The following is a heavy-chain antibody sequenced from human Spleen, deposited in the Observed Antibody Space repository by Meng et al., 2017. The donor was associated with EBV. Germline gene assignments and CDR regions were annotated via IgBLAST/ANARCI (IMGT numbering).Heavy chain of an antibody. V-gene: IGHV4-34*02. D-gene: IGHD2-21*01. CDR3: ARGNGAYCGGSGCIDL. J-gene: IGHJ2*01. CDR1: GGSFSGYY. Sequence: QGQLQQWGAGLLKPSGSLSLTCAVYGGSFSGYYWSWIRQPPGKGLEWIGEVSHSGSTNYSPSLKSRLTISVDASKNQFSLKLTSVTAADTAMYYCARGNGAYCGGSGCIDLWGRGTLVTVSS. CDR2: VSHSGST.